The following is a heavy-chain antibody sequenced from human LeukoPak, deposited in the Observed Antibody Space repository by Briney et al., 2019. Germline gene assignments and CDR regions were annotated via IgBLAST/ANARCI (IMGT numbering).Heavy chain of an antibody. D-gene: IGHD3-22*01. CDR2: IYYSGST. Sequence: SETLSLTCTVSGGSTSSYYWSWIRQPPGKGLEWIGYIYYSGSTNYNPSLKSRVTISVDTSKNQFSLKLSSVTAADTAVHYCARNYYDSSGFDRNDAFDIWGQGTMVTVSS. V-gene: IGHV4-59*01. J-gene: IGHJ3*02. CDR3: ARNYYDSSGFDRNDAFDI. CDR1: GGSTSSYY.